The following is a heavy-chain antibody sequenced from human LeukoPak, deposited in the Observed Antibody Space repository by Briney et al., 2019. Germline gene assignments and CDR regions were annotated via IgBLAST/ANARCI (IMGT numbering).Heavy chain of an antibody. CDR1: GFTFSSYA. CDR2: IYYSGIT. D-gene: IGHD1-26*01. J-gene: IGHJ4*02. CDR3: ASWGATHHYFDS. V-gene: IGHV4-39*01. Sequence: PGGSLRLSCAASGFTFSSYAMSWIRQPPGKGLEWIGSIYYSGITYYNPSLKSRVTISVDTSKNQFSLKVSSVTAADTAVYYCASWGATHHYFDSWGRGTLVTVSS.